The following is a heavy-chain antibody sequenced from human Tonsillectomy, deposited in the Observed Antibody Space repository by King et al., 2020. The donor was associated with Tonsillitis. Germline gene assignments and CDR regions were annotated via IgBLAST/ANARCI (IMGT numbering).Heavy chain of an antibody. J-gene: IGHJ5*02. CDR3: ARVPEGFGEFYWFDP. CDR2: INPNSGGT. Sequence: QLVQSGAEVKKPGASVKVSCKASGYTFTGYYMHWVRQAPGQGLEWMGWINPNSGGTNYAQKFQGRVTMTRDTSISTAYMELSRLRSDDTAVYYCARVPEGFGEFYWFDPWGQGTLVTVSS. CDR1: GYTFTGYY. D-gene: IGHD3-10*01. V-gene: IGHV1-2*02.